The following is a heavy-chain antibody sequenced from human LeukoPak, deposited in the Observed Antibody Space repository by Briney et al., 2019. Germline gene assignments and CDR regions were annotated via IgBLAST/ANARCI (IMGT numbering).Heavy chain of an antibody. CDR2: ISTTSSYI. J-gene: IGHJ4*02. V-gene: IGHV3-21*01. CDR3: ATTPHSGSGGPH. CDR1: GFTFSSYS. Sequence: PGGSLRLSCAASGFTFSSYSMNWVRQAPGKGLEWVSSISTTSSYIYYADSVKGRFTISRDNAKNSLYLQMNSLRAEDTAVYYCATTPHSGSGGPHWGQGTLVTVSS. D-gene: IGHD3-10*01.